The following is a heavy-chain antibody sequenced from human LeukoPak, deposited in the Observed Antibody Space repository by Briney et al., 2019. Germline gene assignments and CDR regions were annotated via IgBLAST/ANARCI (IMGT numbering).Heavy chain of an antibody. CDR2: ISSSSTI. D-gene: IGHD5-18*01. Sequence: GGSLRLSCAASGFTFSSYSMNWVRQAPGKGLEWVSYISSSSTIYYADSVKGRFTISRDNAKNSLYLQMNSLRAEDTAVYYCARGRRRQLWLRTGDFDYWGQGTLVTVSS. J-gene: IGHJ4*02. CDR3: ARGRRRQLWLRTGDFDY. CDR1: GFTFSSYS. V-gene: IGHV3-48*01.